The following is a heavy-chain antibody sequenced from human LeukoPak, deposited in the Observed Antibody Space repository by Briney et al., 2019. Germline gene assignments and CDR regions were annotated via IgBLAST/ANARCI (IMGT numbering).Heavy chain of an antibody. Sequence: GGSLRLSCAASGFTFSSHGMHWVRQAPGKGLEWVAVISYDGSNKYYADSVKGRFTISRDNSKNTLYLQMNSLRAEDTAVYYCAKAVWNDGAFDIWGQGTMVTVSS. CDR3: AKAVWNDGAFDI. CDR2: ISYDGSNK. CDR1: GFTFSSHG. V-gene: IGHV3-30*18. D-gene: IGHD1-1*01. J-gene: IGHJ3*02.